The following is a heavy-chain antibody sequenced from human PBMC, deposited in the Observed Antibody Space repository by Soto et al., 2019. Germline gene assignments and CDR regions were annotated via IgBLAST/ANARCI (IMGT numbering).Heavy chain of an antibody. V-gene: IGHV4-31*03. CDR3: ARFYRGYSYGYLDY. D-gene: IGHD5-18*01. J-gene: IGHJ4*02. CDR1: GGSISSGGYY. CDR2: IYYSGST. Sequence: QVQLQESGPGLVKPSQTLSLTCTVSGGSISSGGYYWSWIRQHPGKGLEWIGYIYYSGSTYYNPSLKRRVTISVDTSKNQCSLKLSSVTAADTAVYYCARFYRGYSYGYLDYWGQGTLVTVSS.